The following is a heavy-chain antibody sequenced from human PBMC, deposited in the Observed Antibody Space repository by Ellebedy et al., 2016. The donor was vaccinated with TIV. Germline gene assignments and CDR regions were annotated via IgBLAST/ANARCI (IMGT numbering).Heavy chain of an antibody. Sequence: GESLKISXTGSGFNFGDYAMSWFRQAPGKGLEWVGFIKSKTYGGTANYAASVKGRFTISRDDSKSIAYLQMDSLKIEDTAVYLCSRDTKIDGYNVFDHWGQGLQVTVSS. D-gene: IGHD5-24*01. CDR1: GFNFGDYA. CDR2: IKSKTYGGTA. V-gene: IGHV3-49*03. CDR3: SRDTKIDGYNVFDH. J-gene: IGHJ4*02.